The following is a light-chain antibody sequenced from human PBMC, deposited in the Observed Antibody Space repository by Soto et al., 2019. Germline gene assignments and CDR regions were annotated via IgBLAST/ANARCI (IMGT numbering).Light chain of an antibody. J-gene: IGKJ1*01. CDR1: QSVGTN. CDR2: GAS. V-gene: IGKV3-15*01. CDR3: QQYNTWTWT. Sequence: EIVMTQSPATLSMSPGERATLFCRASQSVGTNVAWFQHKPGQPPRLLMYGASTWASGIPVRFSGSGSGTDFTITISSLQSEDFAIYYCQQYNTWTWTFGQGTKVEVK.